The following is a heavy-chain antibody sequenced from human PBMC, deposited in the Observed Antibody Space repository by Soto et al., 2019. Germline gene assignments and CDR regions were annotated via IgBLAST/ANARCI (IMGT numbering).Heavy chain of an antibody. J-gene: IGHJ6*02. CDR1: GGSIRSYD. CDR2: IYTSGRT. Sequence: XETLCLPGTVSGGSIRSYDSSWIRQPAGKGLEWIGRIYTSGRTNYNPSLKSRVTMSVDTSKNQFSLQLSSVTAADTAVYYCARGNVRWPPYGMDVWAQGTTATVSS. V-gene: IGHV4-4*07. CDR3: ARGNVRWPPYGMDV. D-gene: IGHD2-15*01.